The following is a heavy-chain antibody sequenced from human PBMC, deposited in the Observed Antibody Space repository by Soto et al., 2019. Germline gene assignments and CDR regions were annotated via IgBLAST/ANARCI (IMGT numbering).Heavy chain of an antibody. V-gene: IGHV1-2*04. D-gene: IGHD3-16*01. CDR2: INPNSGGT. CDR3: ARDVGYDYIWGTLNWFDP. J-gene: IGHJ5*02. CDR1: GYTFTGYY. Sequence: GASVKVSCKASGYTFTGYYMHWVRQAPGQGLEWMGWINPNSGGTNYAQKFQGWVTMTRDTSISTAYMELSRLRSDDTAVYYCARDVGYDYIWGTLNWFDPWGQGTLVTVSS.